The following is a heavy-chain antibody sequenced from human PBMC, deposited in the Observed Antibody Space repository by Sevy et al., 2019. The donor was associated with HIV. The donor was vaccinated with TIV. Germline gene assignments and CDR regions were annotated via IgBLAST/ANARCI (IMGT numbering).Heavy chain of an antibody. Sequence: GGYLRLSCAASGFTFSSFAMSWVRHIPGKGLEWVSTINGRGGSEYYADSVKGRFTLSRDNSNNTVFLQMNRLRDEDTAVYYCARPTPRIAPSSAAFFDYWGQGTLVTVSS. CDR3: ARPTPRIAPSSAAFFDY. CDR1: GFTFSSFA. V-gene: IGHV3-23*01. D-gene: IGHD1-26*01. CDR2: INGRGGSE. J-gene: IGHJ4*02.